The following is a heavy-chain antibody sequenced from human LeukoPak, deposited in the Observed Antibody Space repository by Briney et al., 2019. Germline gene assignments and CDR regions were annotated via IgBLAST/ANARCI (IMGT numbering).Heavy chain of an antibody. CDR1: GYSFATYW. Sequence: GESLKISCKGSGYSFATYWIGWVRQMPGKGLDWMGIFYPGDSDTRYSPSFQGQVTISADKSIGSAYLQWNSLKASDTAIYYCARHEDGDHPKASFDIWGQGTMVTVPS. CDR3: ARHEDGDHPKASFDI. V-gene: IGHV5-51*01. CDR2: FYPGDSDT. J-gene: IGHJ3*02. D-gene: IGHD5-24*01.